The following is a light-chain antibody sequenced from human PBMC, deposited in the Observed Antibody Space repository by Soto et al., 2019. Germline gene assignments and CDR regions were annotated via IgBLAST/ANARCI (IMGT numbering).Light chain of an antibody. V-gene: IGKV1-5*03. CDR2: KAS. J-gene: IGKJ1*01. Sequence: DIQMTQSPSTLSASVGDTVTITCRASQSISAWLAWYQQKVGKGPKLLIYKASTLQGGVPSRFSGSGYGTEFTLTISSLQSDDFATYYCQHYDRYPVTFGQGTKVEMK. CDR3: QHYDRYPVT. CDR1: QSISAW.